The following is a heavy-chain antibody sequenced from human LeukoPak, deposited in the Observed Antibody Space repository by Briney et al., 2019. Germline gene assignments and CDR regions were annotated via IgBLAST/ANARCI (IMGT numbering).Heavy chain of an antibody. D-gene: IGHD3-16*02. CDR1: GFTFSSYI. CDR3: ARDDVYIWGSYRYTVDAFDI. CDR2: ITSSSSYI. Sequence: GGSLRLSCAPSGFTFSSYIMNWVRQAPGKGLEWVSSITSSSSYIYYADSVKGRFTISRDNAKNSLYLQMNSLRAEDTAVYYCARDDVYIWGSYRYTVDAFDIWGQGTMVTVS. V-gene: IGHV3-21*01. J-gene: IGHJ3*02.